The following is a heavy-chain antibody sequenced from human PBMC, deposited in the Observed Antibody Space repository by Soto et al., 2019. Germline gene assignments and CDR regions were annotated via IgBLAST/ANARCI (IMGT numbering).Heavy chain of an antibody. Sequence: GGSLRLSCAASGFTFSSYGMHWVRQAPGKGLEWVAVISYDGSNKYYADSVKGRFTISRDNSKNTLYLQMNSLRAEDTAVYYCAKDLSPGLQPINWFDPWGQGTMVTVYS. J-gene: IGHJ5*02. CDR1: GFTFSSYG. CDR3: AKDLSPGLQPINWFDP. V-gene: IGHV3-30*18. CDR2: ISYDGSNK. D-gene: IGHD2-2*01.